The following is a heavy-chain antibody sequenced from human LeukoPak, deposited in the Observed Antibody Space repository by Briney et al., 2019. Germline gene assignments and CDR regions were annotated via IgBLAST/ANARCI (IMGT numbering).Heavy chain of an antibody. D-gene: IGHD2-2*01. V-gene: IGHV4-39*01. CDR1: GGSISSSSYD. CDR3: ARQLGYCSSTSCYADRVDY. CDR2: IYYSGST. J-gene: IGHJ4*02. Sequence: PSETLSLTCTVSGGSISSSSYDWGWIGQPPGEGLEWIGSIYYSGSTYYNPSLKSRVTISVDTSKNQFSLKLSSVTAADTAVYYCARQLGYCSSTSCYADRVDYWGQGTLVTVSS.